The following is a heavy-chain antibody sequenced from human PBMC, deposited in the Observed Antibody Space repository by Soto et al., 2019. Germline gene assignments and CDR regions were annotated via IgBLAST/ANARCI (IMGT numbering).Heavy chain of an antibody. D-gene: IGHD4-17*01. CDR3: VRFYGYYANGVKRRYFDF. CDR1: GDSISSASYF. J-gene: IGHJ4*02. V-gene: IGHV4-39*01. CDR2: VYFMGNS. Sequence: TLSLTCTVSGDSISSASYFWGWIRQPPGKGLEWIGSVYFMGNSYYNPSLKGRVSISVDASKNQFSLRLSSMTAADTGVYYCVRFYGYYANGVKRRYFDFWGQGTLVTVS.